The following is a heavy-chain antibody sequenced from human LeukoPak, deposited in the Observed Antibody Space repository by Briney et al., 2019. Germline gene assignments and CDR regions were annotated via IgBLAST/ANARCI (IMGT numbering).Heavy chain of an antibody. CDR1: GFTFSSYW. CDR3: ARVRHYYDSSGTLPPRAFDI. J-gene: IGHJ3*02. Sequence: GGSLRLSCAASGFTFSSYWMHWVRQAPGKGLVWVSRINSDGSSTSYADSVKGRFTISRDNAKNTQYLQMNSMIAEDTAVYYCARVRHYYDSSGTLPPRAFDIWGQGTMVTVSS. CDR2: INSDGSST. V-gene: IGHV3-74*01. D-gene: IGHD3-22*01.